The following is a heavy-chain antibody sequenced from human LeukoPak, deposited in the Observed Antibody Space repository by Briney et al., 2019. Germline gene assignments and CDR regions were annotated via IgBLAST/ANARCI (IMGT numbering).Heavy chain of an antibody. J-gene: IGHJ6*02. Sequence: GRSLRLSCAASGFTFSNYAMHWVRQAPGKGLDWVAFISNDGGNKYYADSVKGRFTISRDNSKNTLSLQMNSLRAEDTAVYYCAKDKGIYCSSIDCSPGMDVWGQGTAVTVSS. D-gene: IGHD2-2*01. CDR1: GFTFSNYA. CDR2: ISNDGGNK. CDR3: AKDKGIYCSSIDCSPGMDV. V-gene: IGHV3-30*18.